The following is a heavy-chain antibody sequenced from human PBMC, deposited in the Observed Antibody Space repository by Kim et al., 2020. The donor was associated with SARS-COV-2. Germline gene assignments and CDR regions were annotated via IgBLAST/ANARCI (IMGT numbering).Heavy chain of an antibody. Sequence: GESLRLSCAASGFTFSAYWMHWVRQAPGKGLVWVSRIKTDGSTKIYADSVKGRFTISRDNAKNTLYLQMNSLRAEDTAVYYCARDLDWILYDYWGQGTLV. V-gene: IGHV3-74*01. J-gene: IGHJ4*02. CDR1: GFTFSAYW. D-gene: IGHD3-3*01. CDR3: ARDLDWILYDY. CDR2: IKTDGSTK.